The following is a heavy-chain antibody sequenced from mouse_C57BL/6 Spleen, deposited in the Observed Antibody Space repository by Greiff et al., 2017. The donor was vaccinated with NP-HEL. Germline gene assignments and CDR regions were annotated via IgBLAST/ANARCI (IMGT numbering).Heavy chain of an antibody. J-gene: IGHJ4*01. D-gene: IGHD2-4*01. CDR1: GYTFTSYW. V-gene: IGHV1-55*01. CDR2: IYPGSGST. CDR3: ARGHYDYGYAMDY. Sequence: QVQLQQPGAELVKPGASVKMSCKASGYTFTSYWITWVKQRPGQGLEWIGDIYPGSGSTNYNEKFKSKATLTVDTSSSTAYMQLSSLTSEDSSVYYCARGHYDYGYAMDYWGQGTSVTVSS.